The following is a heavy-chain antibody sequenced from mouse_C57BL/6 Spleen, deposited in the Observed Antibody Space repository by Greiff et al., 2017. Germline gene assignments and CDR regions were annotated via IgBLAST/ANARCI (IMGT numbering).Heavy chain of an antibody. CDR2: IDPETGGT. D-gene: IGHD2-3*01. CDR1: GYTFTDYE. Sequence: QVQLKESGAELVRPGASVTLSCKASGYTFTDYEMHWVKQTPVHGLEWIGAIDPETGGTAYNQKFKGKAILTADKSSSTAYMELRSLTSEDSAVYYCTRYDGYYPYYFDYWGQGTTLTVSS. J-gene: IGHJ2*01. V-gene: IGHV1-15*01. CDR3: TRYDGYYPYYFDY.